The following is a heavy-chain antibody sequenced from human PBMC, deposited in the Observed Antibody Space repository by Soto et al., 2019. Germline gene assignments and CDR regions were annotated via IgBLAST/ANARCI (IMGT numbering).Heavy chain of an antibody. D-gene: IGHD3-9*01. CDR1: GFTFSSYW. CDR2: IKQDGSEK. Sequence: GGSLRLSCAASGFTFSSYWMKWVRQAPGKGLEWVANIKQDGSEKYYVDSVKGRFTISRDNAKNSLYLQMNNLRAEDTAVYYCASTTLLRYFDWPTNFESWGPGTLVTVSS. V-gene: IGHV3-7*03. J-gene: IGHJ4*02. CDR3: ASTTLLRYFDWPTNFES.